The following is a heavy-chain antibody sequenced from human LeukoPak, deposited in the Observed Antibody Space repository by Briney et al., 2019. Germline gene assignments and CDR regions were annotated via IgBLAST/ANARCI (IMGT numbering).Heavy chain of an antibody. Sequence: GGSLRLSCAASGFIFSSYWMSWVRQAPGKGLEWVANIKQDGSQKYYVDSVKGRFTISRDNAKNSLYLQMNSLRAEDTAVYYCARDDYGGGSIENAFDVWGQGTLLTVSS. J-gene: IGHJ3*01. CDR3: ARDDYGGGSIENAFDV. CDR2: IKQDGSQK. D-gene: IGHD4/OR15-4a*01. V-gene: IGHV3-7*01. CDR1: GFIFSSYW.